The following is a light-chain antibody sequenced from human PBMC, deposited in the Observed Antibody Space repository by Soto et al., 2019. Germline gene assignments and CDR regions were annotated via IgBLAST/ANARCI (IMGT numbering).Light chain of an antibody. Sequence: QSVLTQPPSASGTPGQRVIISCSGSSSNIGSNTVNWYQQLPGTAPKLLIYSNNQRPSVVPDRFSGSKSGTSASLAISGLQSEDEADYYCAAWDDSLNGVVFGEGTKVTVL. CDR1: SSNIGSNT. CDR2: SNN. V-gene: IGLV1-44*01. CDR3: AAWDDSLNGVV. J-gene: IGLJ2*01.